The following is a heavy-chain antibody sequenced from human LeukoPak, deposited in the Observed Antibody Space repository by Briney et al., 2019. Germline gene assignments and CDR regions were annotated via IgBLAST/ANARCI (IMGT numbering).Heavy chain of an antibody. J-gene: IGHJ4*02. V-gene: IGHV4-34*01. D-gene: IGHD3-9*01. Sequence: SETLSLTCAVYGGPFNGYYWSWIRQPPGKGLEWIGEINHSGSTNYNPSLKSRVTISVDTSKNQFSLKLSSVTAADTAVYYCARGRPYVLRYFDGTDYWGQGTLVTVSS. CDR1: GGPFNGYY. CDR3: ARGRPYVLRYFDGTDY. CDR2: INHSGST.